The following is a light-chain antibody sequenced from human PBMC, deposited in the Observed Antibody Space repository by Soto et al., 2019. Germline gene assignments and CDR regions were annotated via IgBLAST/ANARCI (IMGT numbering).Light chain of an antibody. J-gene: IGKJ5*01. CDR1: QSVSSSY. V-gene: IGKV3-20*01. Sequence: EIGLTQSPGTLSLSPGERATLSCRASQSVSSSYLAWYQQKPGQAPRLLIYGASSRATGIPDRFSGSGSGTDFTLTISRLEPEDFAVYYCQQYGSSPRSFGQGTRLEI. CDR3: QQYGSSPRS. CDR2: GAS.